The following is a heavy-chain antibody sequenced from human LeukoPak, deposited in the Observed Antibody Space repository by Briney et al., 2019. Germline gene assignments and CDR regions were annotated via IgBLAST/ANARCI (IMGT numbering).Heavy chain of an antibody. CDR3: ARVYCPNGVCYNSRGWFDP. J-gene: IGHJ5*02. CDR2: IFYSGST. Sequence: SETLSLTCTVSGGSISTYYWSWIRQPPGKGLEWIGYIFYSGSTNYNPSLKSRVTISVDTSKNQFSLKLSSVTAADTAVYYCARVYCPNGVCYNSRGWFDPWGQGTLVTVSS. V-gene: IGHV4-59*01. D-gene: IGHD2-8*01. CDR1: GGSISTYY.